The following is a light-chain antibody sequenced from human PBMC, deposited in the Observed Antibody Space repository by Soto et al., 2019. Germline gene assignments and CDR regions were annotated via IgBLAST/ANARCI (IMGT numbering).Light chain of an antibody. CDR1: QGISRW. V-gene: IGKV1-12*01. CDR2: GAS. CDR3: HQANSFPLT. J-gene: IGKJ5*01. Sequence: DIQMTQSPSFVSASVGDRVTITCRASQGISRWLAWYQQRPGKAPELLIYGASSLQSGVPSRFSRSGSGTHFTLTISSLQPEDFATYYCHQANSFPLTFGQGTRLEIK.